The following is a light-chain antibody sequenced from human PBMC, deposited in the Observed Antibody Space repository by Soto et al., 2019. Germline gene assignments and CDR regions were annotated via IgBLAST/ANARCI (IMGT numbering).Light chain of an antibody. CDR3: QQTYSTPRGA. V-gene: IGKV1-39*01. CDR1: ESIRNN. J-gene: IGKJ1*01. CDR2: AAS. Sequence: DIQMTQSPSSLSASVGDRVTITCRASESIRNNLNWYQQKPGKAPKLLIYAASTLQSGVPSRFSGGGSGTEFTLTIGSLRPEDFTTYYCQQTYSTPRGAFGQGTKVEFK.